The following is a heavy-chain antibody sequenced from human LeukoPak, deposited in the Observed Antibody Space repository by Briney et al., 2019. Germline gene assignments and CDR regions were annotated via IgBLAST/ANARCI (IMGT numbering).Heavy chain of an antibody. D-gene: IGHD6-19*01. J-gene: IGHJ3*02. CDR2: INPNSGGT. Sequence: ASVKVSCKASGYTFTGYYMHWVRQAPGQGLEWMGWINPNSGGTNYAQKFQGRVTMTRDTSISTAYMELSRLRSDDTAVYYCARGQQWLVPLDALDIWGQGTMVTVSS. V-gene: IGHV1-2*02. CDR1: GYTFTGYY. CDR3: ARGQQWLVPLDALDI.